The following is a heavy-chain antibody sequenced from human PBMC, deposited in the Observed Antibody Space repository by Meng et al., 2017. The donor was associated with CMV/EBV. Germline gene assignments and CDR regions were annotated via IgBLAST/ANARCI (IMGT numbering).Heavy chain of an antibody. CDR1: GFTFSSYN. Sequence: GESLKISCAASGFTFSSYNMNWVRQAPGKGLEWVSYISSSGSNIYYADSVKGRFTISRDNAKNSLYLQMNSLRAEDTAVYYCARGQGSYYDFWSFNGFDPWGQGTLVTVSS. D-gene: IGHD3-3*01. V-gene: IGHV3-48*03. CDR2: ISSSGSNI. J-gene: IGHJ5*02. CDR3: ARGQGSYYDFWSFNGFDP.